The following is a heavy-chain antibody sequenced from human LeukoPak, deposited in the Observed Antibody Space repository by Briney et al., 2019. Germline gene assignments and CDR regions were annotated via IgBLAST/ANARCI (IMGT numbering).Heavy chain of an antibody. J-gene: IGHJ4*02. CDR1: GGSISSYY. V-gene: IGHV4-59*01. CDR3: ARALDTAMTRLDY. CDR2: IYYSGST. D-gene: IGHD5-18*01. Sequence: SETLSLTCTVSGGSISSYYWSWIRQPPGKGLEWIGYIYYSGSTNYNPSLKSRVTISVDTSKNQFSLKLSSVTAADTAVYYCARALDTAMTRLDYWGQGTLVTVSS.